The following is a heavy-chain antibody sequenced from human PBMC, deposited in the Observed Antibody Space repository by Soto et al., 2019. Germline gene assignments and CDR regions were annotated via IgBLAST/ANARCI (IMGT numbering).Heavy chain of an antibody. CDR2: IYYSGNT. D-gene: IGHD3-22*01. CDR3: VRHLYTFLLLSHPPPRSIGF. V-gene: IGHV4-59*01. CDR1: GGSLKNCY. Sequence: SETLCLTCPVSGGSLKNCYWSWIRQPPGKGLEWIGYIYYSGNTNYSPSLKGRVTISVDTSKNQFSLKVNSVTPADTAVYYCVRHLYTFLLLSHPPPRSIGFRGQAILV. J-gene: IGHJ4*02.